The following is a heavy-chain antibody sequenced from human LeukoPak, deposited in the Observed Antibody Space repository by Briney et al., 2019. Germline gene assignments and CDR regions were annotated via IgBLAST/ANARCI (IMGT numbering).Heavy chain of an antibody. J-gene: IGHJ4*02. CDR1: GFTFSTYE. CDR2: ISSTGSNI. Sequence: QSGGSLRLSCAASGFTFSTYEMNWVRQAPGKGLEWVSYISSTGSNIYYADSVKGRFTISRDNVKNSLYLLMNSLRTEDTAVYYCAATYYYDGSGDYWGQGTLVTVSS. V-gene: IGHV3-48*03. CDR3: AATYYYDGSGDY. D-gene: IGHD3-22*01.